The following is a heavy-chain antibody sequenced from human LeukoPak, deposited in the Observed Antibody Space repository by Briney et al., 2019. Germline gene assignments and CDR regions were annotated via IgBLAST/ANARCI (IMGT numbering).Heavy chain of an antibody. CDR1: GDSIGTYF. D-gene: IGHD2-8*02. CDR2: VYDGGRT. Sequence: SETLSLTCTVSGDSIGTYFWNWIRQSAGEGLEWIGHVYDGGRTNYNPSLKGRVTISVDTSRNLFSLRLSSVTATDTAVYYCARDFVETGVVGFHMWGQGTMVTVSS. CDR3: ARDFVETGVVGFHM. V-gene: IGHV4-4*07. J-gene: IGHJ3*02.